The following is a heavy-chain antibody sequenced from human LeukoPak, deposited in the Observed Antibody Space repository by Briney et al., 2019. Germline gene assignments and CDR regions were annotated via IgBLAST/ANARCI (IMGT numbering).Heavy chain of an antibody. J-gene: IGHJ4*02. D-gene: IGHD6-13*01. V-gene: IGHV3-73*01. CDR2: IRSKANSYAT. Sequence: GGSLKLSCAGSGFTFSGSAMHWVRQASGKGLEWVGRIRSKANSYATAYAASVKGRFTISRDDSKNTAYLQMNSLKTEDTAVYYCTGSYSSSSPFYWGQGTLVTVSS. CDR1: GFTFSGSA. CDR3: TGSYSSSSPFY.